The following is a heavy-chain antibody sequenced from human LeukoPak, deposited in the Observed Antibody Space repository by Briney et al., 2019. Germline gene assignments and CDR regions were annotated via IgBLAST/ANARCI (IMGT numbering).Heavy chain of an antibody. CDR2: ISSSRSYI. CDR1: GFTFSSYS. Sequence: GGSLRLSRAASGFTFSSYSMNWVRQAPGKGLEWVSSISSSRSYIYYADSVKGRFTISRDNAKNSLYLQMNSLRAEDTAVYYCAREDGFDYWGQGTLVTVSS. V-gene: IGHV3-21*01. J-gene: IGHJ4*02. CDR3: AREDGFDY.